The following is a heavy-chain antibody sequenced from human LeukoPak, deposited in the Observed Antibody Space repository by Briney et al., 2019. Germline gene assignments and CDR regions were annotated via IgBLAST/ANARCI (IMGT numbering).Heavy chain of an antibody. CDR1: GFTFSDFW. D-gene: IGHD4-11*01. CDR3: VKDWGVLPDYSADGFDI. Sequence: GGSLRLSCAASGFTFSDFWMHWVRQAPGKGLVWVSRINTDGSSTSYADSVKGRFTISRDNSQNTLHLQMNILRVGYTAVYYCVKDWGVLPDYSADGFDIWGPGTVVTVSS. J-gene: IGHJ3*02. CDR2: INTDGSST. V-gene: IGHV3-74*01.